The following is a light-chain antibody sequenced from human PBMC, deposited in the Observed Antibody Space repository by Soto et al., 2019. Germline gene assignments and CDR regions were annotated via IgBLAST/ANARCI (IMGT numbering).Light chain of an antibody. Sequence: QSALTQPASVSGSPGQSITISCTGSSSDVGGYNHVSWYQQHPGKAPKLMIYEVSNRPSGVSNRFSGSKSGNTASLTISGLQAEDEADYYCSSYTTSHTYVFGSGTKVTVL. CDR3: SSYTTSHTYV. CDR2: EVS. V-gene: IGLV2-14*01. CDR1: SSDVGGYNH. J-gene: IGLJ1*01.